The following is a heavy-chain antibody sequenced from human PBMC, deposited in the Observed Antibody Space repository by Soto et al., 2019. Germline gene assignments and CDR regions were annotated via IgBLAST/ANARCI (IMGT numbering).Heavy chain of an antibody. D-gene: IGHD3-22*01. Sequence: QVQLQGSGPGLVKPSQTLSLTCTVSGGSISSGGYYWSWIRQHPGKGLEWIGYIYYSGSTYYNPSLKSRVTISVDTSKNQFSLELSSVTAADTAVYYCARTSYDSSGTAADPWGQGTLVTVSS. J-gene: IGHJ5*02. V-gene: IGHV4-31*03. CDR1: GGSISSGGYY. CDR2: IYYSGST. CDR3: ARTSYDSSGTAADP.